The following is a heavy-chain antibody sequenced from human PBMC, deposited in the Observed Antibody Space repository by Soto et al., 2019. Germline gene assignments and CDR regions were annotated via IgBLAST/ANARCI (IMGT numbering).Heavy chain of an antibody. CDR2: ISYDGSNK. CDR1: GFTFSSYG. J-gene: IGHJ4*02. Sequence: QVQLVESGGGVVQPGRSLRLSCAASGFTFSSYGMHWVRQAPGKGLEWVAVISYDGSNKYYADSVKGRFTISRDNSKNTLYLQMNSLRAEDTAVYYCAKASQKNMIVVVIDYWGQGTLVTVSS. V-gene: IGHV3-30*18. D-gene: IGHD3-22*01. CDR3: AKASQKNMIVVVIDY.